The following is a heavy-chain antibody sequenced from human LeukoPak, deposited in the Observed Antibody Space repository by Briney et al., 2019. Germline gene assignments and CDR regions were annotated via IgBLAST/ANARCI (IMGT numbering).Heavy chain of an antibody. D-gene: IGHD1-26*01. V-gene: IGHV3-21*01. CDR1: GFTFSSYS. CDR2: ISSSSSYI. Sequence: GGSLRLSCAASGFTFSSYSMNWVRQAPGKGLEWVSSISSSSSYIYYADSVKGRFTISRDNAKNSLYLQMNSLRAEDTAVYYCARVSFVGGSYPVDYWGQGTLVTVSS. J-gene: IGHJ4*02. CDR3: ARVSFVGGSYPVDY.